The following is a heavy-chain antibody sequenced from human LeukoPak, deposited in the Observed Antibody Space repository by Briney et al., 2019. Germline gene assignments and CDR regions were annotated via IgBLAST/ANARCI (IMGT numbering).Heavy chain of an antibody. CDR2: ISGSGGRT. Sequence: GGSLRLSCAASGFTFRSYAMSWVRQAPGKGLEWVSGISGSGGRTYYADSVKGRFTISRDNSKNTLYMQMNSLRAEDTAVYYCAKPAPHYYDSSGYYGAFDIWGQGTMVTVSS. J-gene: IGHJ3*02. V-gene: IGHV3-23*01. D-gene: IGHD3-22*01. CDR1: GFTFRSYA. CDR3: AKPAPHYYDSSGYYGAFDI.